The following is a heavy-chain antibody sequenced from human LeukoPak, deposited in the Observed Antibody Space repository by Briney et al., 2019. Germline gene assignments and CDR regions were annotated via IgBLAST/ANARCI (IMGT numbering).Heavy chain of an antibody. CDR1: GGSISSSSYY. V-gene: IGHV4-39*01. J-gene: IGHJ4*02. CDR3: ARGQALTGLGDY. Sequence: PSETLSLTCTVSGGSISSSSYYWGWIRQPPGKGLEWIGSIYYSGSTYYNPSLKSRVTISVDTSKNQFSLKLSSVTAADTAVYYSARGQALTGLGDYWGQGTLVTVSS. CDR2: IYYSGST. D-gene: IGHD3/OR15-3a*01.